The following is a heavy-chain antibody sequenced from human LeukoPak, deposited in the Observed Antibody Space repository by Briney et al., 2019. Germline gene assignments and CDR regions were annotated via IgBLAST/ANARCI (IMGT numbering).Heavy chain of an antibody. CDR1: GGSISSSSYY. CDR2: IYYSGST. V-gene: IGHV4-39*07. J-gene: IGHJ4*02. D-gene: IGHD2-21*02. CDR3: ARVYCGGDCYVDY. Sequence: SETLSLTCTVSGGSISSSSYYWGWIRQPPGKGLEWIGSIYYSGSTYYNPSLKSRVTISVDTSKNQFSLKLSSVTAADTAVYYCARVYCGGDCYVDYWGQGTLVTVSS.